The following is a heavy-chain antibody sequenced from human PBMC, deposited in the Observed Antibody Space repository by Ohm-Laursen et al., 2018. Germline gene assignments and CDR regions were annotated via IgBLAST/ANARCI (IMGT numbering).Heavy chain of an antibody. Sequence: SLRLSCTASGFTFSSYGMHWVRQAPGKGLEWVAVIWYDGSNKYYADSVKGRFTISRDNSKNTLYLQMNSLRAEDTAVYYCAKIQGSNSDLFDYWGKGTLVTVSS. V-gene: IGHV3-33*06. CDR1: GFTFSSYG. J-gene: IGHJ4*02. CDR2: IWYDGSNK. CDR3: AKIQGSNSDLFDY. D-gene: IGHD4-11*01.